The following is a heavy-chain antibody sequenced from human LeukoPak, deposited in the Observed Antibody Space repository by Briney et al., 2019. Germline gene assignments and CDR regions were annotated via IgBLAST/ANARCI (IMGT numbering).Heavy chain of an antibody. CDR1: GFTFSSYS. CDR2: ISSSSSYI. CDR3: ARDRYDSSGYYSSTDY. Sequence: SGGSLRLSCAASGFTFSSYSMNWVRQAPGKGLEWVSSISSSSSYIYYADSVKGRFTIFRDNAKNSLYLQMNSLRAEDTAVYYCARDRYDSSGYYSSTDYWGQGTLVTVSS. D-gene: IGHD3-22*01. J-gene: IGHJ4*02. V-gene: IGHV3-21*01.